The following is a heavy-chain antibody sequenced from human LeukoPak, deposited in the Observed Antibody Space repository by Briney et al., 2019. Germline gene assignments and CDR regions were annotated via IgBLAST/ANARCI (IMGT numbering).Heavy chain of an antibody. J-gene: IGHJ4*02. D-gene: IGHD5-18*01. CDR1: GFTFSSYG. CDR3: AKEGDTARLFDY. CDR2: ISYDGSNK. V-gene: IGHV3-30*18. Sequence: GGSLRLSCAASGFTFSSYGMHWVRQAPGKGLEWVAVISYDGSNKYYADSVKGRFTISRDNSKNTLYLQMNSLRAEDTAVYYCAKEGDTARLFDYWGQGTLVTVSS.